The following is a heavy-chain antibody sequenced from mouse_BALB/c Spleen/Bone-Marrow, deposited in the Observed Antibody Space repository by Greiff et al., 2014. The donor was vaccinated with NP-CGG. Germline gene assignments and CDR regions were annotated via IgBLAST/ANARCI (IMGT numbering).Heavy chain of an antibody. CDR3: AKQEGFSYAMDY. CDR1: GFSVTSYG. Sequence: QVHVKQSGPGLVAPSQSLSITCTVSGFSVTSYGVSWVRQPPGKGLEWLGVIWGDGSTNYHSALISRLSISKDNSKSQVLLKLNSLQTDDTATYYCAKQEGFSYAMDYWGQGTSVTVSS. CDR2: IWGDGST. J-gene: IGHJ4*01. V-gene: IGHV2-3*01.